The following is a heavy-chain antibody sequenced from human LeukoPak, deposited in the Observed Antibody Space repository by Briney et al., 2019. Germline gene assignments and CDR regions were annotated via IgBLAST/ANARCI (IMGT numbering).Heavy chain of an antibody. CDR2: IFYSGST. CDR1: GGSISTSNYY. Sequence: SETLSLTCTVSGGSISTSNYYWGWIRQPPGKGLEWIGNIFYSGSTYYSPSLKSRVTISLDTSRNQFSLKLNSVTAADTAVYYCAGIVGPRHDAFDIWGQGTMVTVSS. J-gene: IGHJ3*02. CDR3: AGIVGPRHDAFDI. D-gene: IGHD1-26*01. V-gene: IGHV4-39*07.